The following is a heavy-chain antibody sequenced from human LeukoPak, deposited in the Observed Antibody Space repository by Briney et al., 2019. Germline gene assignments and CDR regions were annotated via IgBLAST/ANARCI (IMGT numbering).Heavy chain of an antibody. J-gene: IGHJ5*02. CDR1: GYSISSGYY. CDR3: ARDAVVPAAYNWFDP. Sequence: SETLSLTCTVSGYSISSGYYWGWIRQPPGKGLEWIGSIYHSGSTYYNPSLKSRVTISVDTSKNQFSLKLSSVTAADTAVYYCARDAVVPAAYNWFDPWGQGTLVTVSS. D-gene: IGHD2-2*01. V-gene: IGHV4-38-2*02. CDR2: IYHSGST.